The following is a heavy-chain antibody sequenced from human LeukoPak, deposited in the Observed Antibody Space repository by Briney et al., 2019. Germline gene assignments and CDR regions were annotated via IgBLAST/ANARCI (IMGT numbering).Heavy chain of an antibody. V-gene: IGHV4-59*01. CDR3: ARARYFDWLLDFDY. CDR1: GGSISSYH. J-gene: IGHJ4*02. Sequence: SETLSLTCTVSGGSISSYHWSWIRQPPGKGLEWIGYIYYSGSTNYNPSLKSRVTISVDTSKNQFSLKLSSVTAADTAVYYCARARYFDWLLDFDYWGQGTLVTVSS. CDR2: IYYSGST. D-gene: IGHD3-9*01.